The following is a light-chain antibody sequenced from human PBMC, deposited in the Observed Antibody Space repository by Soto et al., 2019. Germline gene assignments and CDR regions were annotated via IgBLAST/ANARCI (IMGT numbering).Light chain of an antibody. CDR3: QQYGSSPT. J-gene: IGKJ5*01. V-gene: IGKV3D-20*01. Sequence: ETVLTQSPATLSLSPGERATLSCGASQSASSNYLAWYQHKRGLAPRLLIYDASTSATGIPDRFSGSGSGTDFALTISRLKSEDFAVYYCQQYGSSPTFGQGTLLEI. CDR2: DAS. CDR1: QSASSNY.